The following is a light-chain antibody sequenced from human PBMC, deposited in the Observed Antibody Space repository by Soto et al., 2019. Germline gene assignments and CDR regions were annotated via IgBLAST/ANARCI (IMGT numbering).Light chain of an antibody. V-gene: IGLV2-14*01. CDR1: TSDVGGYNY. J-gene: IGLJ3*02. CDR2: DVS. CDR3: SSYTSTNSWV. Sequence: QSVLTQSASVSGSPGQSSTISCTGTTSDVGGYNYVSWYQQHPGKAPKLIIYDVSNRPSGVSTRFSGSKSGNTASLTISGLQAEDEADYSCSSYTSTNSWVFGGGTKLTVL.